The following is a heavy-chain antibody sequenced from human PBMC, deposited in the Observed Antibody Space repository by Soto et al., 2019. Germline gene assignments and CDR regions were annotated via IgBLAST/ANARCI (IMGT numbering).Heavy chain of an antibody. D-gene: IGHD2-15*01. Sequence: PSEALSLTCNVSGGSISGADYYWSWIRQPPGKGLEWIGYIFYSGTSYYNYNSSLKSRLFMSLDPSKNNFYLKLTSVTAADTAVYYCARTRGSSFFDFWGPGTLVTVSS. CDR3: ARTRGSSFFDF. CDR1: GGSISGADYY. V-gene: IGHV4-30-4*01. CDR2: IFYSGTS. J-gene: IGHJ4*02.